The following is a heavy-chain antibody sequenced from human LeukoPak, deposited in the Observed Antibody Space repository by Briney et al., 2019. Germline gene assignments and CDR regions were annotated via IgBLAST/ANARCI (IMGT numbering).Heavy chain of an antibody. J-gene: IGHJ6*03. CDR3: ARVVGPKDYYYYYYMDV. CDR2: IYYSGST. Sequence: PSETLSLTCTVSGDSISSSSSYWGWIRQPPGEGLEWIGSIYYSGSTYYNTSLKSRVTISVDTSKNQFSLKLSSVTAADTAVYYCARVVGPKDYYYYYYMDVWGKGTTVTVSS. D-gene: IGHD1-26*01. CDR1: GDSISSSSSY. V-gene: IGHV4-39*07.